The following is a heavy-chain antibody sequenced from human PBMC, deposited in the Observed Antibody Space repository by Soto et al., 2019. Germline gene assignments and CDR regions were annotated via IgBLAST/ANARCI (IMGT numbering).Heavy chain of an antibody. V-gene: IGHV3-30-3*01. CDR1: EFTFSSYA. Sequence: GGSLRLSCAASEFTFSSYAMHWVRQAPGKGLEWVAVISYDGSNKYYADSVKGRFTISRDNSKNTLYLQMNSLRAEDTAVYYCAREGVLWFGDPQPMDVWGQGTTVTVSS. CDR2: ISYDGSNK. J-gene: IGHJ6*02. D-gene: IGHD3-10*01. CDR3: AREGVLWFGDPQPMDV.